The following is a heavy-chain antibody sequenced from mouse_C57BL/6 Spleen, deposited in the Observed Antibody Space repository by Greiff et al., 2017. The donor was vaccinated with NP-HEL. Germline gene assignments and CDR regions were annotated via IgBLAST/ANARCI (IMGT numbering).Heavy chain of an antibody. CDR1: GFTFSSYA. Sequence: EVMLVESGGGLVKPGGSLKLSCAASGFTFSSYAMSWVRQTPEKRLEWVATISDGGSYTYYPDNVKGRFTISRDNAKNNLYLQMSHLKSEDTAMYYCARYYGSSYSEGAMDYWGQGTSVTVSS. CDR3: ARYYGSSYSEGAMDY. D-gene: IGHD1-1*01. J-gene: IGHJ4*01. CDR2: ISDGGSYT. V-gene: IGHV5-4*03.